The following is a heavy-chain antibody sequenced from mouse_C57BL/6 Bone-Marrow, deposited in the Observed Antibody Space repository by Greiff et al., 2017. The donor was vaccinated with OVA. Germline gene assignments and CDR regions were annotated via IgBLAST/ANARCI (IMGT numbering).Heavy chain of an antibody. CDR1: GYTFTSSW. CDR2: IDPSDSYT. CDR3: ARGGFWYYGSTYAMDY. V-gene: IGHV1-50*01. D-gene: IGHD1-1*01. Sequence: QVQLQQPGAELVKPGASVKLSCKASGYTFTSSWMQWVKQRPGQGLEWIGEIDPSDSYTNYNQKFKGKATLTVDTSSSTAYMQLSSLTSEDSAVYYCARGGFWYYGSTYAMDYWGQGTSVTVSS. J-gene: IGHJ4*01.